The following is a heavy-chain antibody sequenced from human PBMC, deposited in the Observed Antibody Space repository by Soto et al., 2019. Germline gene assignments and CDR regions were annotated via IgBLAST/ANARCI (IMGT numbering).Heavy chain of an antibody. D-gene: IGHD6-6*01. J-gene: IGHJ4*02. CDR1: GITLSNYG. CDR2: VSYDGSNK. V-gene: IGHV3-30*18. Sequence: GGSLRLSCAASGITLSNYGMHWVRQAPGKGLEWVAVVSYDGSNKYYGDSVKGRFTISRDTSKNTLYLQMNSLRAEDTAVYYCAKDHDISSPLRYYFDYWGQGTLVTVSS. CDR3: AKDHDISSPLRYYFDY.